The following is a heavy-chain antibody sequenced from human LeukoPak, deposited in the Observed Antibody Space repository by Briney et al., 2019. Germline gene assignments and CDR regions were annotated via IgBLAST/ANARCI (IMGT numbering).Heavy chain of an antibody. CDR3: ARDWIRSRHIVVVTAGGEHYFDY. CDR1: GFTFSSYS. V-gene: IGHV3-48*04. Sequence: GGSLRLSCAASGFTFSSYSMSWIRQAPGKGLEWVSYISSSGSTIYYADSVKGRFTISRDNAKNSLYLQMNSLRAEDTAVYYCARDWIRSRHIVVVTAGGEHYFDYWGQGTLVTVSS. J-gene: IGHJ4*02. D-gene: IGHD2-21*02. CDR2: ISSSGSTI.